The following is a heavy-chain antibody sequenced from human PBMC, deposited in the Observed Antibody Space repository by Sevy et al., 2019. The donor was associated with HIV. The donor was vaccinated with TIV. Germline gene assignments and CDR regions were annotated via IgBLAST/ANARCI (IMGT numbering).Heavy chain of an antibody. Sequence: GGYLRLSCAASGFTFSSYAMSWVRQAPGKGLEWVSAISGSGGSTYYADSVKGRFTISRDNSKNTLYLQMNSLRAEDTAVYYCAKDPSEYSSGWYHYWGQGTLVTVSS. V-gene: IGHV3-23*01. J-gene: IGHJ4*02. CDR2: ISGSGGST. CDR3: AKDPSEYSSGWYHY. CDR1: GFTFSSYA. D-gene: IGHD6-19*01.